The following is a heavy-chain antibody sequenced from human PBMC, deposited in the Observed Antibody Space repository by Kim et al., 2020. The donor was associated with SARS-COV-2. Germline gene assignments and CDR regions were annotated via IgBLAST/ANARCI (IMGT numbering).Heavy chain of an antibody. CDR1: GGSFSGYY. CDR2: INHSGST. Sequence: SETLSLTCAVYGGSFSGYYWSWIRQPPGKGLEWIGEINHSGSTNYNPSLKSRVTISVDTSKNQFSLKLSSVTAADTAVYYCAGVEYCSSTSCYSGVDYWGQGTLVTVSS. CDR3: AGVEYCSSTSCYSGVDY. J-gene: IGHJ4*02. D-gene: IGHD2-2*01. V-gene: IGHV4-34*01.